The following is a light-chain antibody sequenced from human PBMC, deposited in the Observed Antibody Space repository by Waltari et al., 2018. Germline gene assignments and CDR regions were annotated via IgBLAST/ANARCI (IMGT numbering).Light chain of an antibody. J-gene: IGKJ1*01. CDR2: ETS. CDR3: QDHERLPAT. CDR1: QSISKY. Sequence: EIMLTQSPATLSLSQGERATLSCRASQSISKYLIWYQQKPGQAPRLLIYETSRRATGIPDRFSGSGSGTDFSLTISRLEPEDFAVYYCQDHERLPATFGQGTKVEFK. V-gene: IGKV3D-20*02.